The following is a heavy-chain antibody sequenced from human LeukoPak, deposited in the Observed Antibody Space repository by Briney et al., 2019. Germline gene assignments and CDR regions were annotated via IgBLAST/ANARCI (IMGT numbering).Heavy chain of an antibody. Sequence: SETLSLTCTVSGGSISSSSYYWGWIRQPPGKGLEWIGSIYYSGSTYYNPSLKSRVTISVDTSKNQFSLKLSSVTAADTAVYYRARDGGWYYWGQGTLVTVSS. J-gene: IGHJ4*02. V-gene: IGHV4-39*07. CDR3: ARDGGWYY. D-gene: IGHD1-14*01. CDR2: IYYSGST. CDR1: GGSISSSSYY.